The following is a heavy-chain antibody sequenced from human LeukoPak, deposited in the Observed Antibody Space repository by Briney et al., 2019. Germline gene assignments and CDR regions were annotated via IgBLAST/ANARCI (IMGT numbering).Heavy chain of an antibody. Sequence: ASVKVSCKASGYTFTSYGISWVRQAPGQGLEWMGWISAYNGNTNYAEKLQGRVTMTTDTSTSTAYMELRSPRSDDTAVYYCARCKLLWFGELLSKGWFDPWGQGTLVTVSS. V-gene: IGHV1-18*01. CDR2: ISAYNGNT. J-gene: IGHJ5*02. CDR3: ARCKLLWFGELLSKGWFDP. D-gene: IGHD3-10*01. CDR1: GYTFTSYG.